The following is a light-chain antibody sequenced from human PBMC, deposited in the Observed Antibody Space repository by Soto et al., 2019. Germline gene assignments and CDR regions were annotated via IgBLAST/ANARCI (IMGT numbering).Light chain of an antibody. Sequence: DIQMTQSPSTLSASVGDRVTITCRASQSISSWLAWYQQKPGKAPKLLIYKASSLESGVPSRFSGSGSGTEFTLTISSRQPDDFATYYCQQYNSYSRGTFGQGTKLEIK. V-gene: IGKV1-5*03. CDR3: QQYNSYSRGT. CDR2: KAS. J-gene: IGKJ2*01. CDR1: QSISSW.